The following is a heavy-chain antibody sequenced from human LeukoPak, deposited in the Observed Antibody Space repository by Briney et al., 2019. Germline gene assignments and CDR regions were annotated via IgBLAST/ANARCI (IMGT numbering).Heavy chain of an antibody. Sequence: GGSLRLSCAASGFPFSSYGMHWVRQAPGKGLEWVAVIWYDGGNKYFADSAKGRFTIYRHNSKNTLYLLMNSLRAEDTAVYFCAKVYGYSSGWFDYWGQGTLVTVSS. V-gene: IGHV3-30*02. J-gene: IGHJ4*02. D-gene: IGHD6-19*01. CDR2: IWYDGGNK. CDR1: GFPFSSYG. CDR3: AKVYGYSSGWFDY.